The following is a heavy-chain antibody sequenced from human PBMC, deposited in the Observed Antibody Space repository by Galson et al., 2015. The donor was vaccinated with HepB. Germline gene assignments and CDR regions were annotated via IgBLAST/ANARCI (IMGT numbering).Heavy chain of an antibody. CDR2: IREDGNEK. V-gene: IGHV3-7*03. D-gene: IGHD2-8*01. CDR3: ARGSFWCSNGPICKVGFDY. CDR1: GFTFGTYW. J-gene: IGHJ4*02. Sequence: SLRLSCAASGFTFGTYWMSWVRQAPGKGPEWVANIREDGNEKYYVDSVRGRFTVSRDNGKSSLFLQMNSLRAEDTAIYYCARGSFWCSNGPICKVGFDYWGQGTLVTVSP.